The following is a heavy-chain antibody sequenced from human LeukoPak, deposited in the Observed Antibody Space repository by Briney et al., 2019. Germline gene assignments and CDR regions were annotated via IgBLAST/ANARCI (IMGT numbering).Heavy chain of an antibody. CDR3: ARDQYYYDSSGYRLTPEASAFDI. V-gene: IGHV4-34*01. Sequence: SETLSLTCAVYGGSFSGYYWSWIRQPPGKGLEWMGEINHSGSTNYNPSRKSRVTISVDTSKNQFSLKLSSVTAADTAVYYCARDQYYYDSSGYRLTPEASAFDIWGQGTMVTVSS. CDR1: GGSFSGYY. CDR2: INHSGST. J-gene: IGHJ3*02. D-gene: IGHD3-22*01.